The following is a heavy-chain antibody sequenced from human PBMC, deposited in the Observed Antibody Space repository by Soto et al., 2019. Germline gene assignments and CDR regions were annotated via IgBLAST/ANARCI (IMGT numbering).Heavy chain of an antibody. CDR2: IYPRDSDT. Sequence: NHGESLKISCKGSGFSFTSYWIGWVRQMPGKGLECMGIIYPRDSDTRYNPSLQGQVTISVDEPIDTAYLQWISLKTSDTAMYYCARTGVADVFEIWGQGTMVTVSS. V-gene: IGHV5-51*01. J-gene: IGHJ3*02. CDR3: ARTGVADVFEI. CDR1: GFSFTSYW. D-gene: IGHD3-3*01.